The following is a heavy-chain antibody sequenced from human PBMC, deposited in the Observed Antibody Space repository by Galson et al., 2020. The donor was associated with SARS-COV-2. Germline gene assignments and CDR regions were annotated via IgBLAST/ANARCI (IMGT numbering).Heavy chain of an antibody. Sequence: SETLSLTCTVSGGSISSGSYYWSWIRQPAGQGLEWIGRIYTRGGTNYNPSLKSRVTISVDTSKNQFSLKLSSVTAADTAVYYCARAGGEGATTRLGYYYGMDVWGQGTTVTVSS. CDR1: GGSISSGSYY. D-gene: IGHD1-26*01. J-gene: IGHJ6*02. V-gene: IGHV4-61*02. CDR3: ARAGGEGATTRLGYYYGMDV. CDR2: IYTRGGT.